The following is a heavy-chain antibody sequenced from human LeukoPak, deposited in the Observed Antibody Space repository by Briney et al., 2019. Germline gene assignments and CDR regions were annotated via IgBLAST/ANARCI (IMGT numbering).Heavy chain of an antibody. V-gene: IGHV4-59*01. Sequence: SETLSLTCTVSGDSISTYYWSWIRQPPGKGLEWSGYVYHTGTTKYNPSLKSRVTITVDTTRHQFSLNLSSVTAADTAVYYCARHGGIIAAAGTRAFDIWGQGTMVTVSS. CDR2: VYHTGTT. CDR1: GDSISTYY. J-gene: IGHJ3*02. CDR3: ARHGGIIAAAGTRAFDI. D-gene: IGHD6-13*01.